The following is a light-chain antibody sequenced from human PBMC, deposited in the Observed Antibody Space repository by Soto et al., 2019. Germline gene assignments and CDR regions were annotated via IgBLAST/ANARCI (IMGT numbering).Light chain of an antibody. Sequence: DIVMTQSPLSLPVTPGEPASISCRSSQSLLHSNGYKYLNWYLQKPGQSPLLLTYLTSTRASGVPDRFSGSVSGTDFTLKISKVEADDVGVYYCMQAVQSPFTFGPGTKVYIK. CDR2: LTS. CDR3: MQAVQSPFT. V-gene: IGKV2-28*01. J-gene: IGKJ3*01. CDR1: QSLLHSNGYKY.